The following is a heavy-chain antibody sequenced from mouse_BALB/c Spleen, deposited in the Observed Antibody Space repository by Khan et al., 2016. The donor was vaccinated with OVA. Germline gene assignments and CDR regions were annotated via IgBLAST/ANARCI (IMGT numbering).Heavy chain of an antibody. D-gene: IGHD2-12*01. Sequence: QVQLKQSGPELKKPGETVKISCKASGFTFTNYGMNWVKQAPGKGLKWMGWINTYTGEPTYADDFKGRFAFSLETSASTAYLQINNLKTEDMATYFCAKTYYSYDRYFDVWGAGTTVTVSS. J-gene: IGHJ1*01. CDR2: INTYTGEP. CDR3: AKTYYSYDRYFDV. CDR1: GFTFTNYG. V-gene: IGHV9-1*02.